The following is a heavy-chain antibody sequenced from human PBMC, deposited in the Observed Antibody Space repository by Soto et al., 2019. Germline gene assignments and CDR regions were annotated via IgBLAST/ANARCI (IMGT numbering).Heavy chain of an antibody. CDR1: GFTFSSYA. CDR2: ISYDGSNK. D-gene: IGHD1-26*01. V-gene: IGHV3-30-3*01. Sequence: GGSLRLSCAASGFTFSSYAMHWVRQAPGKGLEWVAVISYDGSNKYYADSVKGRFTISRDNSKNTLYLQMNSLRAEDTAVYYCASEVRWVGATITDYWGQGTLVTVSS. CDR3: ASEVRWVGATITDY. J-gene: IGHJ4*02.